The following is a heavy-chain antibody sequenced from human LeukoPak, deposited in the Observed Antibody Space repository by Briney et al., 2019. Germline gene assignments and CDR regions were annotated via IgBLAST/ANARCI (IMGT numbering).Heavy chain of an antibody. CDR1: GFTVSTTL. J-gene: IGHJ4*02. V-gene: IGHV3-53*01. CDR3: AKAGDSSGYF. CDR2: IYDDGRT. D-gene: IGHD3-22*01. Sequence: GGSLRLSCTVSGFTVSTTLMDWVRQAPGKGLEWVSLIYDDGRTVYADSVKGRFTISRDNSKNTLYLQMNSLRAEDTAVYYCAKAGDSSGYFWGQGTLVTVSS.